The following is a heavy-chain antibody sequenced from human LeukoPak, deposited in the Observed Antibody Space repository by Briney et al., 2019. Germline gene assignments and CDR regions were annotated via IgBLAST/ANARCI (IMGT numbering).Heavy chain of an antibody. Sequence: GGSLRLSCVASGFNFSNYGMSWVRLPPGEGLEWVANINRDGSEEYYVDSVKGRFTISRDNAKTSLFLQMNSLRAGDTALYYCAKTTDFWGQGTLVTASS. D-gene: IGHD1/OR15-1a*01. V-gene: IGHV3-7*01. CDR3: AKTTDF. CDR1: GFNFSNYG. CDR2: INRDGSEE. J-gene: IGHJ4*02.